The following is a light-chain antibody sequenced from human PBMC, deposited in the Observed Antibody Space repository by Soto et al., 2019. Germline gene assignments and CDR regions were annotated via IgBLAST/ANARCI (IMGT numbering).Light chain of an antibody. Sequence: QSVLTQPPSVSGAPGQRVTISCTGSSSNIGAGYDVHWYQQLPGTAPKLLIYGNNNRPSGVPDRLSVSKSGTSTSLAITGLQAEDEADYYCQSYDSRLSGAVFGGGTKLTVL. V-gene: IGLV1-40*01. J-gene: IGLJ3*02. CDR2: GNN. CDR1: SSNIGAGYD. CDR3: QSYDSRLSGAV.